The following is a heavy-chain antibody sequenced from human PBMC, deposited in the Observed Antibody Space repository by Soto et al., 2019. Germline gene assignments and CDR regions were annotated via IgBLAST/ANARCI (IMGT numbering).Heavy chain of an antibody. CDR1: GGSISSYY. Sequence: SETLSLTCTVSGGSISSYYWSWIRQPPGKGLEWIGYIYYSGSTNYNPSLKSRVTISVDTSKNQFSLKLSSVTAADTAVYYCARGFYYGDYADYYFDYWGQGTLVTVSS. J-gene: IGHJ4*02. CDR2: IYYSGST. CDR3: ARGFYYGDYADYYFDY. D-gene: IGHD4-17*01. V-gene: IGHV4-59*01.